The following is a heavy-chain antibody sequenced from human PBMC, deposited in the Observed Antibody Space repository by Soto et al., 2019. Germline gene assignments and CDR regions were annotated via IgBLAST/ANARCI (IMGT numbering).Heavy chain of an antibody. V-gene: IGHV6-1*01. J-gene: IGHJ4*02. CDR2: TYYRSKWYN. D-gene: IGHD2-15*01. CDR1: GDSVSSNSAA. CDR3: ARGSAATREGYCSGGSCYSVGFRLSDFDY. Sequence: SQTLSLTCAISGDSVSSNSAAWNWIRQSPSRGLEWLGRTYYRSKWYNDYAVSVKSRITINPDTSKNQFSLQLNSVTPEDTAVYYCARGSAATREGYCSGGSCYSVGFRLSDFDYWGQGTLVTVSS.